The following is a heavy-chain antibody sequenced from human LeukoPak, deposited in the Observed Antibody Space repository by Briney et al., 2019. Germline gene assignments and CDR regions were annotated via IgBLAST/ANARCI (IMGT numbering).Heavy chain of an antibody. Sequence: SETLSLTCNVSGESISSHYWSWTRQSPGKGLEWIGCITNSGTTKFNPSLKSRVTISRDTSKNQISLKLSSVTAADTAVYYCARDGGYSNPYYYYYYYMDFWGKGTTVTVSS. CDR1: GESISSHY. D-gene: IGHD4-11*01. V-gene: IGHV4-59*11. J-gene: IGHJ6*03. CDR2: ITNSGTT. CDR3: ARDGGYSNPYYYYYYYMDF.